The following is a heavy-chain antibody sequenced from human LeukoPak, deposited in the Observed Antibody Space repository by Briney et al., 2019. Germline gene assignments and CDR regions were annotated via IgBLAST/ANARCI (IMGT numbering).Heavy chain of an antibody. Sequence: SETLSLTCTVSGYSISSGYYWGWIRQPPGKGLEWIGSIYHSGSTYYNPSLKSRVTISVDTSKNQFSLKLSSVTAADTAVYYCARMGWSPYYFDYWGQGTLVTVSS. CDR2: IYHSGST. V-gene: IGHV4-38-2*02. J-gene: IGHJ4*02. CDR1: GYSISSGYY. D-gene: IGHD6-19*01. CDR3: ARMGWSPYYFDY.